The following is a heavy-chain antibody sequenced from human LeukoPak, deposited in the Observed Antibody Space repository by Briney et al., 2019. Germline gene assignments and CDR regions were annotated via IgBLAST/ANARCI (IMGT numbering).Heavy chain of an antibody. D-gene: IGHD4-11*01. V-gene: IGHV4-31*03. CDR3: ARGPVRDYSNY. Sequence: KPSETLSLTCTVSGVSISSGGYYWRWIRQHPGKGLEWIGYIYYSGSTYYNPSLKSRLTISLDTSNNQFSLKLSSVTAVDTAVYYCARGPVRDYSNYWGQGTLVTVSS. CDR2: IYYSGST. CDR1: GVSISSGGYY. J-gene: IGHJ4*02.